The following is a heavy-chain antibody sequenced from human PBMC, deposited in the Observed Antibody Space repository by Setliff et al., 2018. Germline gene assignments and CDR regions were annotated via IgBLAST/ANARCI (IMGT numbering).Heavy chain of an antibody. Sequence: GGSLRLSCAASELTCSTYAMSWVRQAPGKGLEWVSSITNSGGSTYYADSVKGRFTISRDNSKNTLYLQMKSLRVEDTALYYCARDPGGVGTAFDYWGQGTLVTVSS. CDR1: ELTCSTYA. V-gene: IGHV3-23*01. CDR3: ARDPGGVGTAFDY. CDR2: ITNSGGST. J-gene: IGHJ4*02. D-gene: IGHD3-16*01.